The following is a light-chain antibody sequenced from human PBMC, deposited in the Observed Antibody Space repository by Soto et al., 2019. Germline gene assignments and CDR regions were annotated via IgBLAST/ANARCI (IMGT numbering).Light chain of an antibody. CDR2: WAS. CDR1: QIVLYTSDNKNY. V-gene: IGKV4-1*01. Sequence: DIVMTQSPDSLAGSLGERATINCKSSQIVLYTSDNKNYLAWYQQKPGQPPKLLIYWASTRESGVPDRFSGSGSGTDFTLTISSLQAEDVAVYYCQQHSSTPITFGQGTRLEIK. J-gene: IGKJ5*01. CDR3: QQHSSTPIT.